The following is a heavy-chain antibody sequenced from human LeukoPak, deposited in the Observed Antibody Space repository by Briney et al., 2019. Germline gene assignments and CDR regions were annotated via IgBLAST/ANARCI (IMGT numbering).Heavy chain of an antibody. Sequence: SVKVSCKASGGTFSSYAISWVRQAPGQGLEWMGRIIPILGIANYAQKFQGRVTITADKSTSTAYMELSSLRSEDTAGYYCARSTGYSSSWRPHWYFDLWGRGTLVTVSS. V-gene: IGHV1-69*04. CDR3: ARSTGYSSSWRPHWYFDL. CDR1: GGTFSSYA. CDR2: IIPILGIA. D-gene: IGHD6-13*01. J-gene: IGHJ2*01.